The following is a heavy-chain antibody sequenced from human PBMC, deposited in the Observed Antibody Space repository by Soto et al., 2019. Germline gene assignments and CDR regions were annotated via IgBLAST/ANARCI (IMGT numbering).Heavy chain of an antibody. CDR1: GGSFSGYY. CDR3: ARGGSTSLQGYYYYMDV. V-gene: IGHV4-34*01. J-gene: IGHJ6*03. CDR2: INHSGST. Sequence: SETLSLTCAVYGGSFSGYYWSWIRQPPGKGLEWIGEINHSGSTNYNPSLKSRVTISVDTSKNQFSLKLSSVTAADTAVYYCARGGSTSLQGYYYYMDVWGKGTTVTVSS. D-gene: IGHD2-2*01.